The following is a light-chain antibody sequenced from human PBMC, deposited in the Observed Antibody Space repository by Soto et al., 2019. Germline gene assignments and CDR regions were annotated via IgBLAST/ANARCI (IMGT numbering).Light chain of an antibody. CDR3: HQTFSHPSS. J-gene: IGKJ2*01. Sequence: DIPMTQSPNSLSASVGDRVTISCRASQNIVTYLNWYQQKPGKAPNLLVYAASSLQNAVPSRFSGSGSGTVFTPTISPLQPEDLATYSGHQTFSHPSSFGQGTKLEI. CDR1: QNIVTY. V-gene: IGKV1-39*01. CDR2: AAS.